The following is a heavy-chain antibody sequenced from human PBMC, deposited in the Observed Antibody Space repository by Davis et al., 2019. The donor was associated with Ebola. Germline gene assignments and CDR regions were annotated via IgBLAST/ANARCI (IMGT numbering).Heavy chain of an antibody. V-gene: IGHV4-4*02. J-gene: IGHJ4*02. D-gene: IGHD5-12*01. CDR3: ARGGCSGYDRIKGFDY. CDR2: IYHSGST. Sequence: PGGSLRLSCAVSGGSISSSNWWSWVRQPPGKGLEWIGEIYHSGSTNYNPSLKRRVTISVDKSKNQFSLKLSSVTAADTAVYYCARGGCSGYDRIKGFDYWGQGTLVTVSS. CDR1: GGSISSSNW.